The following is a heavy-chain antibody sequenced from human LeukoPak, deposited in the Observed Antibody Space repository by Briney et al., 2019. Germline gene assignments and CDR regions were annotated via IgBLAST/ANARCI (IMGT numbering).Heavy chain of an antibody. D-gene: IGHD3-22*01. J-gene: IGHJ4*02. Sequence: GGSLRLSCAVSGFPFTRFYVSWIRQAPGKGLEWISYIGLSGSPLDYADSVRGRFTISRDNAKNSLYLEMNSLRAEDTAVYYCARKDFSSGSFSYWGQGTLVTVSS. CDR3: ARKDFSSGSFSY. CDR1: GFPFTRFY. V-gene: IGHV3-11*04. CDR2: IGLSGSPL.